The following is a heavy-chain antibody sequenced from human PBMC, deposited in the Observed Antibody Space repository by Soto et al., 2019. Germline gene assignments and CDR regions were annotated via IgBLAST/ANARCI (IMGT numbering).Heavy chain of an antibody. CDR2: ISYSGNT. J-gene: IGHJ4*02. Sequence: SETLSLTCTVSGGSISNFYWSWIRQPPGKGLEWIGYISYSGNTNYNPSLRSRVSISVDTSKNQLSLNLTSVTAADTAVYYCARAPMVLSRSYFDSWGQGTPVTVSS. CDR3: ARAPMVLSRSYFDS. V-gene: IGHV4-59*01. CDR1: GGSISNFY. D-gene: IGHD2-8*01.